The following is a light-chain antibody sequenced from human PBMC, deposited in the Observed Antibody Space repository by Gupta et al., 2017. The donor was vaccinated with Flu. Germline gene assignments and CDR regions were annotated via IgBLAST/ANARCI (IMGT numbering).Light chain of an antibody. CDR2: AAS. CDR1: QNIYSC. CDR3: QQSDSTPWT. J-gene: IGKJ1*01. Sequence: PSSLCASVRDSVTITCRAHQNIYSCVNWYQQKPGKAPNLLIHAASAVQSGVPSRFRGSGSGTEFTLTIHGRQPEDFGTCSCQQSDSTPWTFGLGTKVEVK. V-gene: IGKV1-39*01.